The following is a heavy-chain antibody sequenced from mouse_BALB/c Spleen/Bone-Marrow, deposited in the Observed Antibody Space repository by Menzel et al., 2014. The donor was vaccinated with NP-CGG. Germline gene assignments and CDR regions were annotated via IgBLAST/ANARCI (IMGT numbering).Heavy chain of an antibody. V-gene: IGHV14-3*02. D-gene: IGHD1-1*01. CDR3: APYYYGSSLFAY. CDR2: IDPANGNT. J-gene: IGHJ3*01. CDR1: GFNIXDTY. Sequence: EVKVVESGAELVKPGASVKLSCTASGFNIXDTYMHWVKQRPEQGLEWIGRIDPANGNTKYDPKFQGKATLTADTSSNTAYLQLSSLTSEDTAVYYCAPYYYGSSLFAYWGQGTLVTVSA.